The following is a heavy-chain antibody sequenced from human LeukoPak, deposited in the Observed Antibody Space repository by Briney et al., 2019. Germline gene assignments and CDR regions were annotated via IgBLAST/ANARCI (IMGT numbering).Heavy chain of an antibody. CDR3: ARGRITMVRGVMAFTAFDY. D-gene: IGHD3-10*01. CDR1: GFTFSSYS. J-gene: IGHJ4*02. Sequence: GGSLRLSSAASGFTFSSYSMNWVRQAPGKGLEWVSSISSSSSYIYYADSVKGRFTISRDNAKNSLYLQMNSLRAEDTAVYYCARGRITMVRGVMAFTAFDYWGQGTLVTVSS. V-gene: IGHV3-21*01. CDR2: ISSSSSYI.